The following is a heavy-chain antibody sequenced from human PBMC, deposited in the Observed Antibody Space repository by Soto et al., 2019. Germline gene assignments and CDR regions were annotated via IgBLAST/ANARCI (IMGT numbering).Heavy chain of an antibody. CDR2: IIPIFGTA. V-gene: IGHV1-69*13. D-gene: IGHD2-15*01. CDR3: ARVSSGGGSRYLRYYYYGMDV. Sequence: GASVKVSCKASGGTFSSYAISWVRQAPGQGLEWMGGIIPIFGTANYAQKFQGRVTITADESTSTAYMELSSLRSEDTAVYYCARVSSGGGSRYLRYYYYGMDVWGQGTTVTVSS. J-gene: IGHJ6*02. CDR1: GGTFSSYA.